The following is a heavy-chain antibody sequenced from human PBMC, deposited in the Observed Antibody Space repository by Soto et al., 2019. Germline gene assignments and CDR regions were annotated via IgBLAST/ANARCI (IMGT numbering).Heavy chain of an antibody. CDR3: ARGWNDFPH. J-gene: IGHJ1*01. CDR2: IIPVFGTA. CDR1: GGTFSSYA. V-gene: IGHV1-69*13. D-gene: IGHD1-1*01. Sequence: SVKVSFKASGGTFSSYAISWVRQAPGQGLECMGGIIPVFGTANYAQKFQGRVTINADESTSTVYMELSSLRSEDTAVYYCARGWNDFPHWGQGTLVTVSS.